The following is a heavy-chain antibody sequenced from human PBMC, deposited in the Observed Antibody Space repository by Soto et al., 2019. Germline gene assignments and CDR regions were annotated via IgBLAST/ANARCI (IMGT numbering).Heavy chain of an antibody. CDR1: GYTFTSYG. J-gene: IGHJ5*02. CDR2: ISAYNGNT. V-gene: IGHV1-18*01. D-gene: IGHD1-26*01. Sequence: QVQLEQSGAEVKKPGASVKVSCKASGYTFTSYGISWVRQAPGQGLEWMGRISAYNGNTNYAQKLRXRXXMTTDTSTSTAYMELRSLRSDDTAVYYCARVVGALGHWFDPWGQGTLVTVSS. CDR3: ARVVGALGHWFDP.